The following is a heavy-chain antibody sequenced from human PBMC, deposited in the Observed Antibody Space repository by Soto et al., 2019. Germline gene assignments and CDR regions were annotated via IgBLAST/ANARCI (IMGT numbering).Heavy chain of an antibody. CDR2: IYAGDSDT. V-gene: IGHV5-51*01. J-gene: IGHJ4*02. D-gene: IGHD1-26*01. CDR3: ATRGQWELLPLDS. Sequence: SLKISCKGSGDIFANYWIGWVRQLPGKGLEWMGIIYAGDSDTRYSPSFQGRVTISADKSISTAFLQWSSLEASDTAMYYCATRGQWELLPLDSWGQGTLVTVSS. CDR1: GDIFANYW.